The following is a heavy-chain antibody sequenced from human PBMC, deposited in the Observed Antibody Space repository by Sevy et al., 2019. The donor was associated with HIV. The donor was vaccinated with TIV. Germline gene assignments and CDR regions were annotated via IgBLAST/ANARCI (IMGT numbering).Heavy chain of an antibody. Sequence: PGGSLRLSCAASGFTFSSYGMHWVRQAPGKGLEWVAFIRYDGSNKYYADSVKGRFTISRDNSENTLYLQMNSLRAEDTAVYYCAKDLIPVIAARHNWFDPWGQGTLVTVSS. J-gene: IGHJ5*02. CDR3: AKDLIPVIAARHNWFDP. CDR1: GFTFSSYG. CDR2: IRYDGSNK. V-gene: IGHV3-30*02. D-gene: IGHD6-6*01.